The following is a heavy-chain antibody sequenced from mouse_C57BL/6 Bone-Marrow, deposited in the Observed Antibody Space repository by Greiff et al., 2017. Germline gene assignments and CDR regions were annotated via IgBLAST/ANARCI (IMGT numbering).Heavy chain of an antibody. D-gene: IGHD2-4*01. Sequence: EVKLMESGGGLVKPGGSLKLSCAASGFTFSDYGMHWVRQAPEKGLEWVAYISSGSSTIYYADTVKGRFTISRDNAKNTLFLQMTSLRSEDTAMYYCATLYDYGAYWGQGTLVTVSA. CDR3: ATLYDYGAY. CDR1: GFTFSDYG. J-gene: IGHJ3*01. V-gene: IGHV5-17*01. CDR2: ISSGSSTI.